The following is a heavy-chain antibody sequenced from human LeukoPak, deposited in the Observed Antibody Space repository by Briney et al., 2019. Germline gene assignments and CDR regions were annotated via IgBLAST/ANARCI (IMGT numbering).Heavy chain of an antibody. Sequence: GGSLRLSCAASGFTFDDYAMHWVRQAPGKGLEWFSGISWNSGSIGYADSVKGRFTISRDNAKNSLYLQMNSLRAEDTALYYCAKDRSYTTGWSPFDYWGQGTLVTVSS. CDR3: AKDRSYTTGWSPFDY. D-gene: IGHD6-19*01. CDR2: ISWNSGSI. CDR1: GFTFDDYA. V-gene: IGHV3-9*01. J-gene: IGHJ4*02.